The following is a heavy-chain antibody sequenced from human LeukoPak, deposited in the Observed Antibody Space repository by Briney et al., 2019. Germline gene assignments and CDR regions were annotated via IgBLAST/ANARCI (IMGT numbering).Heavy chain of an antibody. J-gene: IGHJ3*02. CDR1: GGSISSSSYY. V-gene: IGHV4-39*02. CDR2: IYYSGST. Sequence: SETLSLTCTVSGGSISSSSYYWGWIRQPPGEGLEWIGSIYYSGSTYYNPSLKSRVTISVDTSKNQFSLKLSSVTAADTAVYYCARDPAPLLGYCSSTSCLGNAFDIWGQGTMVTVSS. CDR3: ARDPAPLLGYCSSTSCLGNAFDI. D-gene: IGHD2-2*01.